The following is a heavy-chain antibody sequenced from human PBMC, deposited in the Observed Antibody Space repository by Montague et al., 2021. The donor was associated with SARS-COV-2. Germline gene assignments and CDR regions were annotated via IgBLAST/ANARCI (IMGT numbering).Heavy chain of an antibody. CDR3: AGRGSSVWGVSVGAELDY. CDR1: GGSFSGYY. CDR2: INQSGRT. J-gene: IGHJ4*02. V-gene: IGHV4-34*01. Sequence: SETLSLTCAVYGGSFSGYYWSWIRQPPEKGLEWIGEINQSGRTNNHLSLKSRVIRSVNTPKNQFTLKLSSVTAADTAVYYCAGRGSSVWGVSVGAELDYWGQGILVIVSS. D-gene: IGHD3-16*01.